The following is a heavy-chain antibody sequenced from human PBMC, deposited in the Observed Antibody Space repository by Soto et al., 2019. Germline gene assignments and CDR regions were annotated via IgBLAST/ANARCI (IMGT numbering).Heavy chain of an antibody. CDR1: XXXXXXXX. V-gene: IGHV3-66*01. CDR3: ARADRSAFEV. Sequence: EEQLVESGGGLVQLGGSLRXXXAXXXXXXXXXXMSWVRQAPGEGLEWVSTIYSTYGRSRTGYADSVEGRFTISRDNSKNTLSLQMNTLRAEDTAVYYCARADRSAFEVWGQGAMVIVSS. J-gene: IGHJ3*01. CDR2: IYSTYGRSRT.